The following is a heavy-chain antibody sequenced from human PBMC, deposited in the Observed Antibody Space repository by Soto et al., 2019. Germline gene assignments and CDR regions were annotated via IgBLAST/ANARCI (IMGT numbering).Heavy chain of an antibody. Sequence: GGSLRLSCAASGFPFSSYAMNWVRQAPGKGLDWVALISHDGINEYYSASVRGRFTISRDSSTNTLYLQMNSLRAADTAVYYCGRCTSTSSDCGSHYRGQGTLVTVSS. V-gene: IGHV3-30-3*01. J-gene: IGHJ4*02. CDR1: GFPFSSYA. CDR3: GRCTSTSSDCGSHY. D-gene: IGHD2-2*01. CDR2: ISHDGINE.